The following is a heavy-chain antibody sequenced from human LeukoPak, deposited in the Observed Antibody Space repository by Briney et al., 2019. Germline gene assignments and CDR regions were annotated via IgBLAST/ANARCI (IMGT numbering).Heavy chain of an antibody. Sequence: GGSLRLSCAASGFTFTSYVMTWVRQAPGKGLEWVSSISSTSGYIFYADSVQGRFTISRDNAKSSLYLQMNSLRAGDTAVYYCARENGDYADAFDIWGQGTMVTVSS. V-gene: IGHV3-21*01. CDR1: GFTFTSYV. CDR3: ARENGDYADAFDI. D-gene: IGHD4-17*01. J-gene: IGHJ3*02. CDR2: ISSTSGYI.